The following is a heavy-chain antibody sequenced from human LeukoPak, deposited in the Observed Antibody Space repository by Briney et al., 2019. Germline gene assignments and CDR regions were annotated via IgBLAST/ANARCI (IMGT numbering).Heavy chain of an antibody. V-gene: IGHV3-74*01. CDR1: GFTFSSYW. Sequence: GGSLRLSCAASGFTFSSYWMHWVRQAPGKGLVWVSRIDSDGRSTSYADSVKGRFTISRDNAKNMLYLQMNSLRAEDTALYYCARVYSYKFDSSGRNAFDIWGRGTMVTVSS. J-gene: IGHJ3*02. D-gene: IGHD3-22*01. CDR3: ARVYSYKFDSSGRNAFDI. CDR2: IDSDGRST.